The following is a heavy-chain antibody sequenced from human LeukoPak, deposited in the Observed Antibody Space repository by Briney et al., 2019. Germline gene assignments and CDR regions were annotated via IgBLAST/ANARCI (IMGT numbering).Heavy chain of an antibody. J-gene: IGHJ4*02. V-gene: IGHV1-46*02. CDR3: ARAYYDSSAYHHAVYFDY. Sequence: GASVKVSCKASGYTFNSYYMHRVRQAPGQGLEWMGVINPSDDSTRYAQKFQGRVTMTKDTSTNTVYMDLSSLSSDDTAVYYCARAYYDSSAYHHAVYFDYWGQGTLVTVSS. D-gene: IGHD3-22*01. CDR2: INPSDDST. CDR1: GYTFNSYY.